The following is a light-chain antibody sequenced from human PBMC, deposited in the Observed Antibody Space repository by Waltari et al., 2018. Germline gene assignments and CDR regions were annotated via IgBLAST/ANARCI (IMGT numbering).Light chain of an antibody. CDR1: RSVGYN. V-gene: IGKV3-20*01. CDR2: GAS. CDR3: QQYDRPLPFT. Sequence: EIVLTQSPGTLSLSPGEGATLPCRASRSVGYNLAWYQQKPGQAPRLRVYGASTRATDIPDRFSGSGSGTDFTLTISRLAPEDFAEYYGQQYDRPLPFTFGGGTKVEI. J-gene: IGKJ4*01.